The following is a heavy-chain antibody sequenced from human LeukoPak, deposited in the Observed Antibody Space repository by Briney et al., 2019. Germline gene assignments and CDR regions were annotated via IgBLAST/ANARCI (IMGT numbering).Heavy chain of an antibody. CDR1: GFSFSNYW. V-gene: IGHV3-7*01. D-gene: IGHD3-10*01. Sequence: GGSLRLSCAASGFSFSNYWMDWVRQAPGKGLEWVGSTKPDGSEKYYVDSVKGRFTISRDNTKNSLYLQMNGLRAEDTAVYYCTRDDGSSCFSYWGQGTLSPSPQ. J-gene: IGHJ4*02. CDR3: TRDDGSSCFSY. CDR2: TKPDGSEK.